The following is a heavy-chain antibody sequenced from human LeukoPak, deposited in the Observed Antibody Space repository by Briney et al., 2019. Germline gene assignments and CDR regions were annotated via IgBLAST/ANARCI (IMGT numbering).Heavy chain of an antibody. CDR3: ASPNPDYDSSGYYFDY. CDR2: IIPIFGTA. Sequence: GASVKVSCKASGGTFSSYAISWVRQAPGQGLEWMGGIIPIFGTANYAQKFQGRVTITADESTSTAYMELSSLRSEDTAVYYCASPNPDYDSSGYYFDYWGQGTLVTVSS. J-gene: IGHJ4*02. CDR1: GGTFSSYA. V-gene: IGHV1-69*13. D-gene: IGHD3-22*01.